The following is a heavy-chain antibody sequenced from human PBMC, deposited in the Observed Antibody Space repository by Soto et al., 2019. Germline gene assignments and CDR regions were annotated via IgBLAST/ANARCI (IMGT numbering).Heavy chain of an antibody. J-gene: IGHJ6*02. V-gene: IGHV1-69*01. CDR3: ARGAIFGVGTIYYCYCMDV. CDR2: IIPIFGTA. CDR1: GGTFSSYA. Sequence: QVQLVQSGAEVKKPGSSVKVSCKASGGTFSSYAISWVRHAPGQGLEWMGWIIPIFGTANYAQKFQGRVTITADESTSTAYKELSSLRYEDTAVYYCARGAIFGVGTIYYCYCMDVWGQGTTVTVSS. D-gene: IGHD3-3*01.